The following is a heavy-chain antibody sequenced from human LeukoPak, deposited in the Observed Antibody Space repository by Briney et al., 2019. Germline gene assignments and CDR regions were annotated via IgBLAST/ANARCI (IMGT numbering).Heavy chain of an antibody. Sequence: GGSLRLSCAASGFTFSSYAMSWVRQAPGKGLEWVSAISGSGGSTYYADSVKGRFTISRDNSKNTLYLQMNSLRAEDTAVYYCAKTPGLVIRTNWFDPWGQGTLVTVSS. J-gene: IGHJ5*02. D-gene: IGHD3-9*01. CDR2: ISGSGGST. CDR1: GFTFSSYA. CDR3: AKTPGLVIRTNWFDP. V-gene: IGHV3-23*01.